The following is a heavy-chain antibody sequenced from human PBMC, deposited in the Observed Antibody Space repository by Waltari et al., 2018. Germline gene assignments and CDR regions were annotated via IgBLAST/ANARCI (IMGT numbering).Heavy chain of an antibody. CDR3: TKIISVTGSTS. CDR2: IIVKLVAS. V-gene: IGHV1-69*01. CDR1: GVTFTNFV. J-gene: IGHJ4*02. D-gene: IGHD1-1*01. Sequence: VHLEQSGAVLKKPGSSVRVSCKASGVTFTNFVISWVRQAPGQGLEWMGGIIVKLVASTYAQKFQGRLSITADESTSTVYMDLSGLRSDDTAVYYCTKIISVTGSTSWGQGTLVTVSS.